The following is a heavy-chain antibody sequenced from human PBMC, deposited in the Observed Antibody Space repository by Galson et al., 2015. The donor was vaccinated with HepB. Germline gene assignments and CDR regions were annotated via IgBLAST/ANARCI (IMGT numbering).Heavy chain of an antibody. V-gene: IGHV3-23*01. D-gene: IGHD6-13*01. CDR2: ISGSGGST. CDR3: AKDLTYSSSWYPEGYYYYGMDV. J-gene: IGHJ6*02. CDR1: GFTFSSYA. Sequence: SLRLSCAASGFTFSSYAMSWVRQAPGKGLEWVSAISGSGGSTYYADSVKGRFTISRDNSKNTLYLQMNSLRAEDTAVYYCAKDLTYSSSWYPEGYYYYGMDVWGQGTTVTVSS.